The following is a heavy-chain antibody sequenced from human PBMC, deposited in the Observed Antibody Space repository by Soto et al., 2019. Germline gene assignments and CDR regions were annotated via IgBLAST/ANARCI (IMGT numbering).Heavy chain of an antibody. CDR2: ISSSGGRT. CDR3: AKMGSNYYDDY. V-gene: IGHV3-23*01. J-gene: IGHJ4*02. Sequence: EGQLLESGGGLVQPGGSLRLSCAASGFTFSSYAMSWVRQAPGKGLEWVSAISSSGGRTYYADSVKGRFTISRDNSKNTLYLQMTSLRAEDTAVYYCAKMGSNYYDDYWGQGTLVTVSS. D-gene: IGHD3-22*01. CDR1: GFTFSSYA.